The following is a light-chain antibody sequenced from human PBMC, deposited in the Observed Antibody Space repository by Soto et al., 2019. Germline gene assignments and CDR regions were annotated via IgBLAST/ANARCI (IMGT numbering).Light chain of an antibody. CDR2: LSSDGSH. CDR3: QTWDTGARVV. Sequence: QLVLTQSPSASASLGASVKPPGTLTGGPSSYAIAWHQQQPEKGPRYLMRLSSDGSHSKGDGIPDRFSGSSSGAERYLTISSLQSEDEADYYCQTWDTGARVVFGGGTKLTVL. CDR1: GGPSSYA. V-gene: IGLV4-69*01. J-gene: IGLJ2*01.